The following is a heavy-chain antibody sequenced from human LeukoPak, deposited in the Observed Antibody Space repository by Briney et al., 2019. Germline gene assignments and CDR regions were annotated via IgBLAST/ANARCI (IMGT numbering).Heavy chain of an antibody. J-gene: IGHJ4*02. CDR1: GFTFSSYS. CDR2: ISSSSSYI. Sequence: GGSLRLSCAASGFTFSSYSMNWVRQAPGKGLEWVSSISSSSSYIYYADSVKGRFTISRDSSKDTLYLQMNSLRAEDTAVYYCARDQVHYYGSGSYPPAFDYWGQGTLVTVSS. CDR3: ARDQVHYYGSGSYPPAFDY. V-gene: IGHV3-21*01. D-gene: IGHD3-10*01.